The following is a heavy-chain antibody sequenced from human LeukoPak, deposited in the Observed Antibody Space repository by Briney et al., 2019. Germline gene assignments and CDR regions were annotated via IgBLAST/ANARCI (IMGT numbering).Heavy chain of an antibody. CDR3: ARGRYSYGPFDY. J-gene: IGHJ4*02. V-gene: IGHV4-4*07. CDR1: RGSTSTYY. Sequence: SETLSLTCTVPRGSTSTYYWSWIRQPAGKGLEWIGRIYPSGNTNFNPSLKSRVTISVDTSKNQFSLKLSSVTAADTAVYYCARGRYSYGPFDYWGQGTLVTVSS. CDR2: IYPSGNT. D-gene: IGHD5-18*01.